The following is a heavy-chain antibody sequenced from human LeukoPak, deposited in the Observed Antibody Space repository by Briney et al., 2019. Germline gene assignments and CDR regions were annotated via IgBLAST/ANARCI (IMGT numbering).Heavy chain of an antibody. J-gene: IGHJ4*02. D-gene: IGHD3-22*01. CDR3: ARQGSGYYYYFDY. V-gene: IGHV4-59*08. CDR2: IHYSGST. CDR1: GGSISSYY. Sequence: SETLSLTCTVSGGSISSYYWSWIRQPPGKGLEWIGYIHYSGSTNYNPSLKSRVTISVDTSKNQFSLKLSSVTAADTAVYYCARQGSGYYYYFDYWGQGTLVTVSS.